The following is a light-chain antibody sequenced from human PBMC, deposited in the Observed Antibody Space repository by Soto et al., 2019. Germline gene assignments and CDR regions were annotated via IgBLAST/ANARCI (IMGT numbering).Light chain of an antibody. CDR3: QQYSSFPWT. J-gene: IGKJ1*01. V-gene: IGKV1-5*01. CDR1: QSISSW. Sequence: GDRVTITCRASQSISSWLAWYQQKPGKAPKFLIYDASNLESGVPSRFSGSGSGTEFTLTISSLQPDDFATYYCQQYSSFPWTFGLGTKVDIK. CDR2: DAS.